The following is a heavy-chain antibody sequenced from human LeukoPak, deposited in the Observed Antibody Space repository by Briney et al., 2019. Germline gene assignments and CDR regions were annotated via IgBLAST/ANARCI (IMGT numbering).Heavy chain of an antibody. CDR1: GFTFDDYA. V-gene: IGHV3-9*01. CDR2: ISWNSGSI. D-gene: IGHD6-19*01. CDR3: ATAVAGRDY. J-gene: IGHJ4*02. Sequence: SLRLSCAASGFTFDDYAMHWVRQAPGKGLEWVSGISWNSGSIGYADSVKGRFTISRDNAKNSLYLQMNSLRAEDTALYYCATAVAGRDYWGQGTLVTVSS.